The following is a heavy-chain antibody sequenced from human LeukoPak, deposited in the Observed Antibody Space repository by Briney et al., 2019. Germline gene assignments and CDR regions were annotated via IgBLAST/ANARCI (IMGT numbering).Heavy chain of an antibody. CDR2: IYPGDSDT. CDR1: GYSFTSYW. J-gene: IGHJ6*02. CDR3: ARRNYESGGMDV. Sequence: GESLKSSCKGSGYSFTSYWIGWVRQMSGKGLEWMGIIYPGDSDTRYSPSIQGQDTISADKSIRTAYLQWSSLKASDTAMYYGARRNYESGGMDVWGQGTTVSVFS. D-gene: IGHD3-3*01. V-gene: IGHV5-51*01.